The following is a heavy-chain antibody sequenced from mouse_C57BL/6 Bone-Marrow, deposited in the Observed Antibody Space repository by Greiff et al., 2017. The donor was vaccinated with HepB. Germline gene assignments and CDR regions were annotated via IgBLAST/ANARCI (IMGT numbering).Heavy chain of an antibody. CDR1: GYTFTSYW. CDR2: IDPSDSYT. J-gene: IGHJ2*01. Sequence: VQLQQPGAELVRPGPSVKLSCKASGYTFTSYWMHWVKQRPGQGLEWIGVIDPSDSYTNYNQKFKGKATLTVDTSSSTAYMQLSSLTSEDSAVYYCASSYYYGLDYWGQGTTLTVSS. CDR3: ASSYYYGLDY. D-gene: IGHD1-1*01. V-gene: IGHV1-59*01.